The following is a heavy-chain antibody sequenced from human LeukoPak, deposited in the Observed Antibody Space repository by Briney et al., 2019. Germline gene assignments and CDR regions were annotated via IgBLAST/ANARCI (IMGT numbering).Heavy chain of an antibody. CDR2: INHSGST. J-gene: IGHJ5*02. V-gene: IGHV4-34*01. Sequence: PSETLSLTCAVYGGSSSGYYGTWIRQPPGKGLEWIGEINHSGSTNYNPSLKSRVTISVDTSKNQLSLKLSSVTAADTAVYYCARHSYCSSTSCYGANWFDPWGQGTLVTVSS. CDR3: ARHSYCSSTSCYGANWFDP. CDR1: GGSSSGYY. D-gene: IGHD2-2*01.